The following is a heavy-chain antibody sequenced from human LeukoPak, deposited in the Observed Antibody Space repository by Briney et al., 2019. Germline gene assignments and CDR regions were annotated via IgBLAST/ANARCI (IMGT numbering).Heavy chain of an antibody. Sequence: TSETLSLTCTVSGGSISSYYWSWIRQPPGKGLEWIGYIYYSGSTNYNPSLKSRVTISVDTSKNQFSLKLSSVTAADTAVYYCARVRYDILTGSPWGDYYFDYWGQGTLVTVSS. J-gene: IGHJ4*02. CDR3: ARVRYDILTGSPWGDYYFDY. V-gene: IGHV4-59*08. CDR1: GGSISSYY. CDR2: IYYSGST. D-gene: IGHD3-9*01.